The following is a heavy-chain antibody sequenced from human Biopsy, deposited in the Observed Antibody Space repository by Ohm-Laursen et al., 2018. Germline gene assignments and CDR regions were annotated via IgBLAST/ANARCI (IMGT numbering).Heavy chain of an antibody. CDR2: VNPKKGDT. D-gene: IGHD2-21*02. CDR3: SREQHYYSA. J-gene: IGHJ4*02. CDR1: GYTFTDDQ. Sequence: SVKVSCKATGYTFTDDQIHWVREAPGQGLEWMGLVNPKKGDTRYAQKFQGRVTMTSDVSVATAYMELTGLTSDDTAVYFCSREQHYYSARGQGTLVTVSS. V-gene: IGHV1-2*06.